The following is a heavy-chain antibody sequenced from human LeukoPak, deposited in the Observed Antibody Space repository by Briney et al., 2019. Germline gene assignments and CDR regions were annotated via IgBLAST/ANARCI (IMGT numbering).Heavy chain of an antibody. D-gene: IGHD4-17*01. CDR3: ARDYADYVGYFFFDY. V-gene: IGHV3-23*01. CDR2: IIGGGKTT. CDR1: GFTFNNCA. J-gene: IGHJ4*02. Sequence: GGSLRLSCAASGFTFNNCAMNWVRQAPGEGVEWVSSIIGGGKTTYYADSAQGRFTISRDNSQNTLYLQMNSLRAEDTAVYYCARDYADYVGYFFFDYWGQGTLVTVSS.